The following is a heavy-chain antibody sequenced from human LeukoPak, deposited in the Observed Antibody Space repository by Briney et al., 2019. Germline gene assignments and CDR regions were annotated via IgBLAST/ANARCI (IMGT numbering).Heavy chain of an antibody. J-gene: IGHJ4*02. CDR1: GYTFTSSG. D-gene: IGHD5-18*01. CDR2: INAYNGNT. Sequence: ASVKVSCKASGYTFTSSGISWVRQAPGEGLEWMGWINAYNGNTNYAQNLQGRLTVTTDTSTNSAYMELRSLRSDDTAVYYCARDGTRGYSYGSDYWGQGTLVTVSS. CDR3: ARDGTRGYSYGSDY. V-gene: IGHV1-18*01.